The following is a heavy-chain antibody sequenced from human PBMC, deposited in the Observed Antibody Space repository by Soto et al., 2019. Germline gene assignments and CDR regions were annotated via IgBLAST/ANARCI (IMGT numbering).Heavy chain of an antibody. J-gene: IGHJ3*02. CDR1: GFIVSDTY. D-gene: IGHD2-15*01. V-gene: IGHV3-66*01. Sequence: EVQLVESGGGLVQPGGSLRLSCTASGFIVSDTYMNWVRQAPGKGLEWVSVISNRGDTHYADSVRGRFSLSRDIADNTLHLQMNTRRVEDTAVYYWAREPRYCRGGSCSITGDAFDIWGKGKMVTVSS. CDR2: ISNRGDT. CDR3: AREPRYCRGGSCSITGDAFDI.